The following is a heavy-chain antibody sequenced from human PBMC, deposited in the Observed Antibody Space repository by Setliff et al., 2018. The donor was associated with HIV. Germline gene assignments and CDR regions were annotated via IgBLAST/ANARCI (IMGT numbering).Heavy chain of an antibody. D-gene: IGHD3-3*01. J-gene: IGHJ1*01. CDR3: ARGGPSGSDFWSGYYSPEYFQL. CDR1: GYTFTGYY. CDR2: INPNSGGT. V-gene: IGHV1-2*02. Sequence: ASVKVSCKASGYTFTGYYMHWVRQAPGQGLEWMGWINPNSGGTNYAQKFQGRVTMTRDTSISTVYMELSRLRSDDTAVYYCARGGPSGSDFWSGYYSPEYFQLWGQGTLVTVSS.